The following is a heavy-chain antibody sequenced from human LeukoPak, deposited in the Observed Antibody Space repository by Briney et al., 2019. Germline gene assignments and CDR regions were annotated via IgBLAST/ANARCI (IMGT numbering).Heavy chain of an antibody. CDR1: GYTFTGYY. CDR3: ARDQAVAVAGPGWFDP. CDR2: INPNSGGT. D-gene: IGHD6-19*01. V-gene: IGHV1-2*02. J-gene: IGHJ5*02. Sequence: ASVTVSCKASGYTFTGYYMHWVRQAPGQGLEWMGWINPNSGGTNYAQKFQGRVTMTRDTSISTAYMELSRLRSDDTAVYYCARDQAVAVAGPGWFDPWGQGTLVTGSS.